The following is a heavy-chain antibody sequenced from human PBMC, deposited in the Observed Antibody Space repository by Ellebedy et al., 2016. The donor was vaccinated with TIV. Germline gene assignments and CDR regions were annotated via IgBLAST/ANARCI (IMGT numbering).Heavy chain of an antibody. CDR3: ARDLRPKTGYYYYYYGMDV. V-gene: IGHV4-59*13. D-gene: IGHD1-1*01. CDR1: GGSISSYY. Sequence: SETLSLXXTVSGGSISSYYWSWIRQPPGKGLEWIGYIYYSGSTNYNPSLKSRVTISVDTSKNQFSLKLSSVTAADTAVYYCARDLRPKTGYYYYYYGMDVWGQGTTVTVSS. J-gene: IGHJ6*02. CDR2: IYYSGST.